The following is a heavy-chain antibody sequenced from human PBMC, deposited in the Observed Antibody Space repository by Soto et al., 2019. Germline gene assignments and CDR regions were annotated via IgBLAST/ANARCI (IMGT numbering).Heavy chain of an antibody. CDR2: IYPGDSDT. J-gene: IGHJ4*02. Sequence: GESLKISCKGSGYSFTSYWIGWVRQMPGKGLEWMGIIYPGDSDTRYSPSFQGQVTISADKSISTAYLQWSSLKASDTAMYYCASFRLGYCSGGSCYGFAYWGQGTLVTVSS. V-gene: IGHV5-51*01. D-gene: IGHD2-15*01. CDR3: ASFRLGYCSGGSCYGFAY. CDR1: GYSFTSYW.